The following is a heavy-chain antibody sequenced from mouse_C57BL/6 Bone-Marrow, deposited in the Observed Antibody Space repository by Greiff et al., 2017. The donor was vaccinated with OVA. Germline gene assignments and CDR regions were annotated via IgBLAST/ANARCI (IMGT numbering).Heavy chain of an antibody. D-gene: IGHD6-1*01. V-gene: IGHV1-50*01. J-gene: IGHJ2*01. CDR2: IDPSDSYT. Sequence: QVQLQQPGAELVKPGASVKLSCKASGYTFTSYWMQWVKQRPGQGLEWIGEIDPSDSYTNYNQKFKGKATLTVDTSSSTAYMQLSSLTSEDSAVYYCARDLYYWGQGTTLTVSS. CDR3: ARDLYY. CDR1: GYTFTSYW.